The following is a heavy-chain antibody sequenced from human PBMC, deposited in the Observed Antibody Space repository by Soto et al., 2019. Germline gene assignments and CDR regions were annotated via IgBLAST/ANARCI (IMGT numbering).Heavy chain of an antibody. Sequence: ASVKVSCKASGYTFTGYYMHWVRQAPGQGLEWMGWINPNSGGTNYAQKFQGRVTMTRDTSVSTAYMELSRLRSDDTAVYYCARPLTARRGNWFDPWGQGTLVTVSS. CDR2: INPNSGGT. J-gene: IGHJ5*02. V-gene: IGHV1-2*02. CDR1: GYTFTGYY. D-gene: IGHD6-6*01. CDR3: ARPLTARRGNWFDP.